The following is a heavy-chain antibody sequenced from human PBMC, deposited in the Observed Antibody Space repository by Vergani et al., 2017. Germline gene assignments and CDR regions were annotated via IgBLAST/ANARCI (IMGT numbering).Heavy chain of an antibody. CDR1: GGSISSYY. CDR2: IYYSWST. J-gene: IGHJ4*02. Sequence: QVQLQESGPGLVKPSETLSLTCTVSGGSISSYYWSWIRQPPGKGLEWSGYIYYSWSTNYNPSLKSRVTISVDTSKNQFSLKLSSVTAADTAVYYWARVHRRSGGHFDYWGQGTLVTVSS. CDR3: ARVHRRSGGHFDY. D-gene: IGHD6-19*01. V-gene: IGHV4-59*01.